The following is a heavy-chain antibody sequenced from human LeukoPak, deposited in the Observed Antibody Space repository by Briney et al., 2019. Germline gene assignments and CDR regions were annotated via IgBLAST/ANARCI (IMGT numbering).Heavy chain of an antibody. CDR1: GYTFTYHY. D-gene: IGHD2-21*02. J-gene: IGHJ4*02. V-gene: IGHV1-2*02. CDR2: INPKTGAT. CDR3: VRVAYCGANCYYYVDS. Sequence: ASVKVSCKASGYTFTYHYMHWVRQAPGQGLEWMGFINPKTGATRYAQKFQGSITVTRDTSLNTAYMELSGLGPDDTAMYYCVRVAYCGANCYYYVDSWGQGTLVTVSS.